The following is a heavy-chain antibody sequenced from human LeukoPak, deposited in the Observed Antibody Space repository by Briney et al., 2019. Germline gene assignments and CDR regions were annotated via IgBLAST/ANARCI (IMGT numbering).Heavy chain of an antibody. J-gene: IGHJ2*01. CDR3: ARRTYYDTLTGYKYRYFDL. D-gene: IGHD3-9*01. CDR1: GGSISSYY. CDR2: INYSGNS. V-gene: IGHV4-59*01. Sequence: PSETLSLTCTVSGGSISSYYWSWVRQPPGKGLQWIGYINYSGNSDYNPSLQSRVTMSVDTSKNQFSLKLNSVTAADTAVYYCARRTYYDTLTGYKYRYFDLWGRGTLVTVSS.